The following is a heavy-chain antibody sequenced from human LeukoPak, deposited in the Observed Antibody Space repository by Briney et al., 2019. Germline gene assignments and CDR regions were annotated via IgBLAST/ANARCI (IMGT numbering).Heavy chain of an antibody. V-gene: IGHV3-33*01. J-gene: IGHJ4*02. CDR1: GFTFSSYG. CDR2: IWYDGSNK. D-gene: IGHD6-13*01. Sequence: GGSLRLSCAASGFTFSSYGMHWVRQAPGKGLEWVAVIWYDGSNKYYADSVKGRFTISRDNSKNTLYLQMSSLRAEDTAVYYCARGALAAAGLNFDYWGQGTLVTVSS. CDR3: ARGALAAAGLNFDY.